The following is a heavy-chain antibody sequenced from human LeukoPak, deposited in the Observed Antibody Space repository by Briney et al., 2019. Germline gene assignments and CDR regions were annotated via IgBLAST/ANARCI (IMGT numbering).Heavy chain of an antibody. CDR1: GYTFTGYY. J-gene: IGHJ6*02. Sequence: ASVKVSCKASGYTFTGYYMHWVRQAPGQGLEWMGWINPNSGGTNYAQKFQGRVTMTGDTSISTAYMELSRLRSDDTAVYYCARRRGANSFYGMDVWGQGTTVTVSS. V-gene: IGHV1-2*02. CDR3: ARRRGANSFYGMDV. CDR2: INPNSGGT. D-gene: IGHD4/OR15-4a*01.